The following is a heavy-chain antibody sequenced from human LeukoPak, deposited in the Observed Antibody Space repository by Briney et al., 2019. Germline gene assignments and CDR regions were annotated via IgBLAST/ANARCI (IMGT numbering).Heavy chain of an antibody. D-gene: IGHD6-13*01. J-gene: IGHJ4*02. CDR2: IIPIFGTA. Sequence: GASVKVSCKASGGTFSSYAISWVRQAPGQGLEWMGGIIPIFGTANYAQKFQGRVTITADESTSTAYMELSSLRSEDTAVYYCARGGSHLAAEFVYWGQGTLVTVSS. V-gene: IGHV1-69*13. CDR3: ARGGSHLAAEFVY. CDR1: GGTFSSYA.